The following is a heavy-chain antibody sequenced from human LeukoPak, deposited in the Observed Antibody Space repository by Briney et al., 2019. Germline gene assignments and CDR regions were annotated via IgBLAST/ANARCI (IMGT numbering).Heavy chain of an antibody. Sequence: GGSLRLSCSASGFTFGSYAMHWVRQAPGKGLQYVSGISSNGGRTYYADSVKGRFTISRDNSKNTLSLQMSSLRAEDTAVYYCVKDINNWYEGLDYWGQGTLVTVSS. CDR1: GFTFGSYA. CDR2: ISSNGGRT. V-gene: IGHV3-64D*06. CDR3: VKDINNWYEGLDY. D-gene: IGHD1-1*01. J-gene: IGHJ4*02.